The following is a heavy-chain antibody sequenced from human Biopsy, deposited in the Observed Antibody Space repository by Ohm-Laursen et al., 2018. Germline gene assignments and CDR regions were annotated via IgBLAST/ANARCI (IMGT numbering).Heavy chain of an antibody. D-gene: IGHD4-11*01. CDR2: IYYSVMT. J-gene: IGHJ6*02. Sequence: GTLSLTCTVSGDSVTKYYWSWIRQPPGKGLEWIGHIYYSVMTNYNPSLQSRVPISVDTSRNQVSLTLSSVTAADTAVYYCARDSGILNYGNFKYYHYYGMDVWGQGTKVTVSS. V-gene: IGHV4-59*02. CDR3: ARDSGILNYGNFKYYHYYGMDV. CDR1: GDSVTKYY.